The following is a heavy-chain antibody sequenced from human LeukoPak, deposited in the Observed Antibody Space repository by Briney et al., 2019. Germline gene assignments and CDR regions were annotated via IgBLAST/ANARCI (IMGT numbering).Heavy chain of an antibody. CDR3: ANTRTLVGDYGPGDAFDI. CDR1: GYTFTSYY. J-gene: IGHJ3*02. V-gene: IGHV1-46*01. D-gene: IGHD4-17*01. CDR2: INPSGGST. Sequence: GASVKVFCKASGYTFTSYYMHWVRQAPGQGLEWMGIINPSGGSTSYAQKFQGRVTMTRDMSTSTVYMELSSLRSEDTAVYYCANTRTLVGDYGPGDAFDIWGQGTMVTVSS.